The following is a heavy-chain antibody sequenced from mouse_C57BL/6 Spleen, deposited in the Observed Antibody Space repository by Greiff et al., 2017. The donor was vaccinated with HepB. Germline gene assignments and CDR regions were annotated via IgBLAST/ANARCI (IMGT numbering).Heavy chain of an antibody. CDR2: IDPENGDT. V-gene: IGHV14-4*01. J-gene: IGHJ4*01. Sequence: EVQLQQSGAELVRPGASVKLSCTASGFNIKDDYMHWVKQRPEQGLEGIGWIDPENGDTEYASKFQGKATIQADTSSNTAYLQLSSLTSEDTAVYYCTTGTQGAMDYWGQGTSVTVSS. D-gene: IGHD3-3*01. CDR1: GFNIKDDY. CDR3: TTGTQGAMDY.